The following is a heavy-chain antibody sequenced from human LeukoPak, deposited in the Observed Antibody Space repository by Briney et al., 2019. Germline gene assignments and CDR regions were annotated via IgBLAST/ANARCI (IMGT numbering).Heavy chain of an antibody. Sequence: ASVKVFCKASGYTFTSYDINWVRQATGQGLEWMGWMNPNSGNTGYAQKFQGRVTMTRNTSISTAYMELSSLRSEDTAVYYCARGQRFRGVAAAGGYWGQGTLVTVSS. V-gene: IGHV1-8*01. CDR2: MNPNSGNT. CDR3: ARGQRFRGVAAAGGY. J-gene: IGHJ4*02. CDR1: GYTFTSYD. D-gene: IGHD6-13*01.